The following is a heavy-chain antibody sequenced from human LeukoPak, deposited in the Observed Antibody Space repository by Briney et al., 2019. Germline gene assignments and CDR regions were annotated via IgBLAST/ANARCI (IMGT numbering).Heavy chain of an antibody. Sequence: GGSLRLSCATSGFTFRSYSMNWVRQAPGKGLEWVSSNSPSSSSMNYADSLKGRFTISRDNAKNSLYLQMNSLRAEDTAVYYCARTFMGATVFRDAFDIWGRGTMVTVSS. V-gene: IGHV3-21*01. CDR1: GFTFRSYS. CDR2: NSPSSSSM. CDR3: ARTFMGATVFRDAFDI. J-gene: IGHJ3*02. D-gene: IGHD1-26*01.